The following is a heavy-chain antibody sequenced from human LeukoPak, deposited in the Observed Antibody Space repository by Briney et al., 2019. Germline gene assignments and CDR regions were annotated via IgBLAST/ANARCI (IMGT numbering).Heavy chain of an antibody. V-gene: IGHV3-30*02. CDR2: MRYDGSYK. D-gene: IGHD2-15*01. J-gene: IGHJ4*02. CDR3: ARDGYCSGGSCHPFDF. Sequence: GGSLRLSCAASGFNFSSYGMHWVRQTPGKGLEWLTFMRYDGSYKTYVDSVKGRFTISRDNSKNTVYLQMNSLKTEDTAVYYCARDGYCSGGSCHPFDFWGQGTLVTVSS. CDR1: GFNFSSYG.